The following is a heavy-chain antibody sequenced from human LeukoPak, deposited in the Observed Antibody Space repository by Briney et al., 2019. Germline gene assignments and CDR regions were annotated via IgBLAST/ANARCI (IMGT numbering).Heavy chain of an antibody. CDR2: IWFDGSKK. Sequence: PGGSLRLSCAASGFTFSSYNMNWVRQAPGKGLEWVALIWFDGSKKYYADSVKGRFTISRDNSKNTLYLEMNSLRAEDTAVYYCARGTGYNPYFDYWGQGTLVTVSS. CDR3: ARGTGYNPYFDY. V-gene: IGHV3-33*08. CDR1: GFTFSSYN. J-gene: IGHJ4*02. D-gene: IGHD5-24*01.